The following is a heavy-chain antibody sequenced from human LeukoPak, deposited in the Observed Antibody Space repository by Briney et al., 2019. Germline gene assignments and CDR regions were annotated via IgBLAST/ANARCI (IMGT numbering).Heavy chain of an antibody. CDR3: AKIPFIVGDIPYYFDY. CDR2: ISGSGGST. CDR1: GFTFSSYA. J-gene: IGHJ4*02. V-gene: IGHV3-23*01. Sequence: PGGSLRLSCAASGFTFSSYAMSWVRQAPGKGLEWVSAISGSGGSTYYADSVKGRFTISRDNSKNTLYLQMNSLRAEDTAVYYCAKIPFIVGDIPYYFDYWGQGTLVTVSS. D-gene: IGHD1-26*01.